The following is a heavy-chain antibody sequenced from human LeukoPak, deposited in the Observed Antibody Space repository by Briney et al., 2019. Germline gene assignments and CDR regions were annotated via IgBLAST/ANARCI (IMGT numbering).Heavy chain of an antibody. CDR1: GFTFSSYW. CDR3: AKDLGAVAGSYYFDY. V-gene: IGHV3-23*01. Sequence: PGGSLRLSCAASGFTFSSYWMSWVRQAPGKGLEWVSAISGSGGSTYYADSVKGRFTISRDNSKNTLYLQMNSLRAEDTAVYYCAKDLGAVAGSYYFDYWGQGTLVTVSS. D-gene: IGHD6-19*01. CDR2: ISGSGGST. J-gene: IGHJ4*02.